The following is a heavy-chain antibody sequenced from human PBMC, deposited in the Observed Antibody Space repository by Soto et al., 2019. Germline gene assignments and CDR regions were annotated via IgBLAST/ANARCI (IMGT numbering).Heavy chain of an antibody. CDR1: GASVSTPYW. V-gene: IGHV4-4*02. CDR2: VYHTGGN. CDR3: AYSTGWYRLDV. D-gene: IGHD6-19*01. J-gene: IGHJ3*01. Sequence: QVYLQESGPGLVKPSGTLSLTCAVSGASVSTPYWWTWVRQPPGKDLEWIGDVYHTGGNNYNPSRMSRVTISLDKSKPQFSLDMISVTAADTAIYYCAYSTGWYRLDVWGQWTMVIVSS.